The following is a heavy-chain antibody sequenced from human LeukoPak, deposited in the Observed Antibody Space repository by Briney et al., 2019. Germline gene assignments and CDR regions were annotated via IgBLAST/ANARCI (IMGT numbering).Heavy chain of an antibody. V-gene: IGHV3-21*01. CDR3: AVVVAAIIDY. D-gene: IGHD2-15*01. Sequence: GGSLRLSCASSGFTFSSYSMNWVRQAPGKGLEWVSSISSSSSYIYYADSVKGRFTISRDNAKNSLYLQMNSLRAEDTAVYYCAVVVAAIIDYWGQGTLVTVSS. CDR1: GFTFSSYS. J-gene: IGHJ4*02. CDR2: ISSSSSYI.